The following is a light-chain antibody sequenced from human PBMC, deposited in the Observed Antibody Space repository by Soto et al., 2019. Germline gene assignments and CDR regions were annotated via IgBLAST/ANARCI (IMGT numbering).Light chain of an antibody. V-gene: IGLV2-11*01. Sequence: QSVLTQPPSVSGSPGQSVTISCTGTSSDVGGYDYVSWYQQHPGKAPKLLIYDVTKRPSGVPDRFSGSKSGNTASLTISGLQAEDEADFFCCSYGGSYTHVFGTGTKVTVL. CDR3: CSYGGSYTHV. CDR2: DVT. CDR1: SSDVGGYDY. J-gene: IGLJ1*01.